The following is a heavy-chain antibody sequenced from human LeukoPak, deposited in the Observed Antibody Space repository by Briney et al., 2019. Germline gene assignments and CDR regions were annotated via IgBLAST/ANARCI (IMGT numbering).Heavy chain of an antibody. CDR3: AGGTYYGSGSRPGDFDY. J-gene: IGHJ4*02. CDR1: GFTFSSYA. Sequence: GGSLRLSCAASGFTFSSYAMSWVRQAPGKGLEWVSAISGSGGSTYYADSVKGRFTISRDSSKNTLYLQMNSLRAEDTAVYYCAGGTYYGSGSRPGDFDYWGQGTLVTVSS. D-gene: IGHD3-10*01. CDR2: ISGSGGST. V-gene: IGHV3-23*01.